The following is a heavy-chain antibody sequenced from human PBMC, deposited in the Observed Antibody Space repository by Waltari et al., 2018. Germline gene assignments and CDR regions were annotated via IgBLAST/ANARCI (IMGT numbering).Heavy chain of an antibody. V-gene: IGHV3-66*02. CDR2: MYPAGSA. CDR1: GFTVSSTH. Sequence: EVKLVESGGGLVHPGGSLRLSCAASGFTVSSTHMSWVRQAPGKGPECVSIMYPAGSAYNADSVECRFTMSRDISNNMVHLQMNRLRLEDSATYYCATARDEHTAMVYFDNWGQGTLVSVSS. CDR3: ATARDEHTAMVYFDN. J-gene: IGHJ4*02. D-gene: IGHD5-18*01.